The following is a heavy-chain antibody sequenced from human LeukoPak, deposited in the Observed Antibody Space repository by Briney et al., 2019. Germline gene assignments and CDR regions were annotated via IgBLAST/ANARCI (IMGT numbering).Heavy chain of an antibody. D-gene: IGHD1-26*01. Sequence: ASVKVSCKASGYIFTDYYMHWVRQAPGQELGWMGRINPNSGGTNYAQKFQGRVTMTRDTSISTAYMDLSRLRSDDTAVYYCARGSIVGATFDYFDYWGQGTLVTVSS. J-gene: IGHJ4*02. CDR2: INPNSGGT. V-gene: IGHV1-2*06. CDR3: ARGSIVGATFDYFDY. CDR1: GYIFTDYY.